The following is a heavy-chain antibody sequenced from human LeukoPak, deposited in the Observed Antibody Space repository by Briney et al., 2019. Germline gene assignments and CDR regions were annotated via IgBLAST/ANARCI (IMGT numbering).Heavy chain of an antibody. D-gene: IGHD3-22*01. CDR2: IYYSGST. J-gene: IGHJ4*02. V-gene: IGHV4-31*03. CDR1: GGSISSGGYY. Sequence: SQTLSLTCTVSGGSISSGGYYWSWIRQHPGKGLEWIGYIYYSGSTYYNPPLKSRVTISVDTPKNQFSLKLSSVTAADTAVYYCARVNRYYDSSGYYFDYWGQGTLVTVSS. CDR3: ARVNRYYDSSGYYFDY.